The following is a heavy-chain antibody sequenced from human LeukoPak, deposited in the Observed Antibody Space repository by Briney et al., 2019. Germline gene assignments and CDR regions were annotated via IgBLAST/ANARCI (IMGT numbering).Heavy chain of an antibody. Sequence: SETLSLTCNVSGGSITSYYWNWIRQSPGKGLEWIGYIYYTGSTNSNPSLKSRLTVSLDTSKKQFSLKLSSVTAADTAIYYCASSYFYDGNRYFDYWGQGALVTVSS. J-gene: IGHJ4*02. D-gene: IGHD3-22*01. CDR1: GGSITSYY. V-gene: IGHV4-59*08. CDR3: ASSYFYDGNRYFDY. CDR2: IYYTGST.